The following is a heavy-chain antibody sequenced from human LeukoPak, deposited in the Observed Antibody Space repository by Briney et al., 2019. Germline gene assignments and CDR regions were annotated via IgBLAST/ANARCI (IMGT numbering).Heavy chain of an antibody. CDR2: IDVSATDT. Sequence: GGSLRLSCGDSGYTFTGYHMNWVHQAPGKGLEWVSTIDVSATDTYYPDSVKGRFTISRDDSKNMLYLQMNSLRGEDTAVYYCARSVRAAGKSPGFDFWGPGSLVTVSP. J-gene: IGHJ4*02. CDR3: ARSVRAAGKSPGFDF. D-gene: IGHD6-13*01. V-gene: IGHV3-23*05. CDR1: GYTFTGYH.